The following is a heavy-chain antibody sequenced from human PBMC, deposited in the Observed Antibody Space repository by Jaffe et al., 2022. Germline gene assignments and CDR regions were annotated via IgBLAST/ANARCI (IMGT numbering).Heavy chain of an antibody. CDR1: GFTFSSYW. CDR3: ARVMAYYDILTGYESPSFFDY. J-gene: IGHJ4*02. Sequence: EVQLVESGGGLVQPGGSLRLSCAASGFTFSSYWMSWVRQAPGKGLEWVANIKQDGSEKYYVDSVKGRFTISRDNAKNSLYLQMNSLRAEDTAVYYCARVMAYYDILTGYESPSFFDYWGQGTLVTVSS. CDR2: IKQDGSEK. D-gene: IGHD3-9*01. V-gene: IGHV3-7*05.